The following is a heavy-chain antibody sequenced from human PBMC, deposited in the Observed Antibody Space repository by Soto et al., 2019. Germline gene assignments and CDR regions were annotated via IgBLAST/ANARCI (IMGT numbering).Heavy chain of an antibody. CDR1: GFTFSTYW. V-gene: IGHV3-7*05. D-gene: IGHD2-15*01. J-gene: IGHJ4*02. CDR2: VKQDGSDK. Sequence: EVQLVESGGGLVQPGGSLRLSCAASGFTFSTYWMSWVRQAPGKGLEWVANVKQDGSDKYYVDSVKGRFTISRDNAKNSLYLQMNGLRAEDTAVYYCARVKSLAGHYWGQGTLVTVSS. CDR3: ARVKSLAGHY.